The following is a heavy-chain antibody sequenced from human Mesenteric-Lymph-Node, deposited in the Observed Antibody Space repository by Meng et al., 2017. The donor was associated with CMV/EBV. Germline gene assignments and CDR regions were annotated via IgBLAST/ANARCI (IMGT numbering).Heavy chain of an antibody. D-gene: IGHD2-8*01. V-gene: IGHV3-74*01. CDR2: INSDGSST. J-gene: IGHJ4*02. Sequence: GESLKISCAASGFTFSSYWMHWVRQAPGKGLVWVSRINSDGSSTSYADSVKGRFTISRDNAKNTLYLQMNSLRAEDTAVYYCARGGGAYYYSAFWGQGTLVTVSS. CDR1: GFTFSSYW. CDR3: ARGGGAYYYSAF.